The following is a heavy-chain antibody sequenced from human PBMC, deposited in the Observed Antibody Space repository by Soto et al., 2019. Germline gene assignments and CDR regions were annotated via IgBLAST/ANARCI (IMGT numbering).Heavy chain of an antibody. CDR2: ISGRGHMT. J-gene: IGHJ2*01. Sequence: EMQLLESGGRLVPPGGSLRLSCAASGFNFRSYAMNWVRQVQGKGLDWVSGISGRGHMTFYADSVKGRFTISRDTSKTTVFLQMNSLRPEDTAIYYCAKDLGFSGYDFAWYFDLWGRGTLVTVSS. V-gene: IGHV3-23*01. CDR1: GFNFRSYA. CDR3: AKDLGFSGYDFAWYFDL. D-gene: IGHD3-22*01.